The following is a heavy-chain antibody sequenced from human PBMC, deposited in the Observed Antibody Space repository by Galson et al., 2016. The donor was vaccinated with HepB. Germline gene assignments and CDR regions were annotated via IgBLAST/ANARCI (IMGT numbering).Heavy chain of an antibody. CDR1: GYTFTSYY. Sequence: SVKVSCKASGYTFTSYYIHWVRQAPGEGLEWMGIINPSGGSTNYAQRFQGRVTMTSDTSTSTVYMEIGSLRSEDTAVYYCARSEYDYGASLWFDFWGQGALVTVSS. J-gene: IGHJ5*01. CDR2: INPSGGST. D-gene: IGHD4-17*01. CDR3: ARSEYDYGASLWFDF. V-gene: IGHV1-46*03.